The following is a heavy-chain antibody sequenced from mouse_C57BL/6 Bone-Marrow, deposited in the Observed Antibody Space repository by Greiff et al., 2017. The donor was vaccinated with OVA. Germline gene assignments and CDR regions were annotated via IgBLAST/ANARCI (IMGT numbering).Heavy chain of an antibody. CDR2: IDPNSGGT. J-gene: IGHJ3*01. Sequence: QVQLKQPGAELVKPGASVKLSCKASGYTFTSYWMHWVKQRPGRGLEWIGRIDPNSGGTKYNEKFKSKATLTVDKPSSTAYMQLSSLTSEDSAVYYCARSAGTRGGGFAYWGQGTLVTVSA. CDR3: ARSAGTRGGGFAY. D-gene: IGHD4-1*01. V-gene: IGHV1-72*01. CDR1: GYTFTSYW.